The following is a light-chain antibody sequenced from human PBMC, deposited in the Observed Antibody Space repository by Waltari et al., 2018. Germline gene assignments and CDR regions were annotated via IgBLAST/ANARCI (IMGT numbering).Light chain of an antibody. V-gene: IGKV1-39*01. J-gene: IGKJ2*01. CDR3: QQYNDYPYT. CDR2: SAS. CDR1: QSISTY. Sequence: DIQMTQSPSSLSGSVGDRVTITCRASQSISTYLNWYQQKPGKAPKLLISSASSLQSGVPSRFSGSGSGTDFILTINSLQPDDFATYFCQQYNDYPYTFGQGTKLEIK.